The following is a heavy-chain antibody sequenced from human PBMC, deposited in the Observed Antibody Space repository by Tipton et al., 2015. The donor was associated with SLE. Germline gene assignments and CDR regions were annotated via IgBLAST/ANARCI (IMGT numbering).Heavy chain of an antibody. D-gene: IGHD3-16*01. V-gene: IGHV4-59*01. J-gene: IGHJ3*02. CDR2: IYYRGST. CDR3: AREGSARGGDAFDI. Sequence: TLSLTCTVSGGSISSYYWSWIRQPPGKGLEWIGYIYYRGSTNYNPSLKSRVTISVDTSKNQFSLKLSSVTAADTAVYYCAREGSARGGDAFDIWGQGTMVTVSS. CDR1: GGSISSYY.